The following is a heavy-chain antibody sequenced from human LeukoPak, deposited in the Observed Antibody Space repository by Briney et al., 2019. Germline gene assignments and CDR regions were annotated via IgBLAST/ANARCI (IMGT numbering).Heavy chain of an antibody. CDR3: ASGSSWYRGGLDY. CDR1: GFTFSTYA. CDR2: ISYDGSNK. Sequence: GRSLRLSCAASGFTFSTYAMHWVRQAPGKGLEWVAVISYDGSNKYYADSVKGRFTISRDNSKNTLYLQMNSLRAEDTAVYYCASGSSWYRGGLDYWGQGTLVTVSS. J-gene: IGHJ4*02. V-gene: IGHV3-30-3*01. D-gene: IGHD6-19*01.